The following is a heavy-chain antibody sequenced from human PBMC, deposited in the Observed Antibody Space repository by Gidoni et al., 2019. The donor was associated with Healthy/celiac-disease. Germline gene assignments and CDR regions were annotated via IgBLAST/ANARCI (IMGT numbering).Heavy chain of an antibody. CDR1: GFTFCSYW. V-gene: IGHV3-7*01. CDR3: ARDRGLVGATTWYFDL. D-gene: IGHD1-26*01. CDR2: IKQDGSVK. Sequence: EVQRVESGGGLVQPGGSLRLSWSASGFTFCSYWMSWVRQAPGKGLEGVANIKQDGSVKYYVDSLKFRFTISRDDAKNSLYLQMNSLRAEDTAVYYCARDRGLVGATTWYFDLWGRVTLVTVSS. J-gene: IGHJ2*01.